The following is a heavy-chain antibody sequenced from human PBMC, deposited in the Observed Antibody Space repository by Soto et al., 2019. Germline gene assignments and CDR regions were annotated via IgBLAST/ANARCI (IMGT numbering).Heavy chain of an antibody. Sequence: SETLSLTCTVSGGSISSDYWSWIRQPPGKGLEWIGYSYYSGSTYYNPSLKSRVTISVDTSKNQFSLKLTSVTAADTAVYYCARAPLYPAYWGQGTLVTVSS. CDR1: GGSISSDY. J-gene: IGHJ4*02. V-gene: IGHV4-59*12. CDR3: ARAPLYPAY. CDR2: SYYSGST. D-gene: IGHD2-2*02.